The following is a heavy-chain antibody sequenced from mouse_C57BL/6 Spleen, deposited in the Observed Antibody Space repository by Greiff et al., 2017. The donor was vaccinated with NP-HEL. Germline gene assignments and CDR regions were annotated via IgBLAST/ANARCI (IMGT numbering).Heavy chain of an antibody. CDR1: GFSLTSYG. J-gene: IGHJ3*01. Sequence: VKLLESGPGLVQPSQSLSITCTVSGFSLTSYGVHWVRQSPGKGLEWLGVIWSGGSTDYNAAFISRLSISKDNSKSQVFFKMNSLQADDTAIYYCARSTTVVAGRFAYWGQGTLVTVSA. CDR3: ARSTTVVAGRFAY. V-gene: IGHV2-2*01. CDR2: IWSGGST. D-gene: IGHD1-1*01.